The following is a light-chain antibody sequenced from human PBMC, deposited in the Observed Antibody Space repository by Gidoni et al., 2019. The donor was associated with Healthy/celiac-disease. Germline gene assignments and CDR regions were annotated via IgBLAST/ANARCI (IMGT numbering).Light chain of an antibody. CDR2: WAS. V-gene: IGKV4-1*01. CDR3: QQYYSTPQT. CDR1: QSVLYSSNNKNY. J-gene: IGKJ1*01. Sequence: DIVITQSPASLAVSLGERATINCKSRQSVLYSSNNKNYLAWYQQKPGQPPKLLIYWASTRESGVPERFSGSGSGTDFTLTISSLQAEDVAVYYCQQYYSTPQTFGQGTKVEIK.